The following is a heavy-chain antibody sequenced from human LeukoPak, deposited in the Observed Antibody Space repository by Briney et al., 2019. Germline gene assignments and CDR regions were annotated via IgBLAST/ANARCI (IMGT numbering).Heavy chain of an antibody. D-gene: IGHD2-21*01. J-gene: IGHJ6*03. CDR2: IIPIFGTA. CDR3: ARRPCGGDCRYYYYYYYMDV. Sequence: SVKVSCTASGGTFSSYAISWVRQAPGQGPEWMGGIIPIFGTANYAQKFQGRVTIIADESTSTAYMELSSLRSEDTAVYYCARRPCGGDCRYYYYYYYMDVWGKGTTVTVSS. CDR1: GGTFSSYA. V-gene: IGHV1-69*01.